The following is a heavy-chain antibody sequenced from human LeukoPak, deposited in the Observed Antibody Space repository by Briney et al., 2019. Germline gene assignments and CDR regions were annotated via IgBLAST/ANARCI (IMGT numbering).Heavy chain of an antibody. CDR2: IYHSGST. D-gene: IGHD1-1*01. CDR1: GGSISSGGYS. Sequence: SETLSLTGAVSGGSISSGGYSWSWIRQPPGKGLEWIGYIYHSGSTYYNPSLKSRVTISVDRSKNQFSLKLSSVTAADTAVYYCARGPTNWVFDYWGQGTLVTVSS. V-gene: IGHV4-30-2*01. J-gene: IGHJ4*02. CDR3: ARGPTNWVFDY.